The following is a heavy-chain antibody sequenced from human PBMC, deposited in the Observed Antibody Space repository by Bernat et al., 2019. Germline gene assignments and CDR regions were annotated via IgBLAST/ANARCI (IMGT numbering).Heavy chain of an antibody. J-gene: IGHJ4*02. Sequence: EVQLVESGGGLVQPGGSLRLSCAASGFTFSSYWMSWVRQAPGKGLEWVANIKQDGSEKYYVDSVKGRFTISRDNAKNSLYLQMNSLRAEDTAVYYCARDPLRRYYDSSGSRTYFDYWGQGTLVTVSS. CDR3: ARDPLRRYYDSSGSRTYFDY. CDR1: GFTFSSYW. CDR2: IKQDGSEK. D-gene: IGHD3-22*01. V-gene: IGHV3-7*01.